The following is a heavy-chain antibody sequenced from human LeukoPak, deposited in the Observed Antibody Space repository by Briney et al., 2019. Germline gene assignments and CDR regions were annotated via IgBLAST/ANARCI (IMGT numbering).Heavy chain of an antibody. V-gene: IGHV3-23*01. D-gene: IGHD5-12*01. Sequence: GGSLRLSCAASGFTFSSYAMSWVRQAPGKGLEWVSAISGSGGSTYYADSVKGRFTISRDNSKNTLYLQMNSLRAEDTAVYYCAKDWAAVATILPYYFDYWGQGTLVTVSS. J-gene: IGHJ4*02. CDR1: GFTFSSYA. CDR2: ISGSGGST. CDR3: AKDWAAVATILPYYFDY.